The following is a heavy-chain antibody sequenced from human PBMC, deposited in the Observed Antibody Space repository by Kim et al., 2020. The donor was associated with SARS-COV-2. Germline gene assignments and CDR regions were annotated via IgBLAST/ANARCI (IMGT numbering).Heavy chain of an antibody. Sequence: GGSLRLSCAASGFTFSSYDMHWVRQATGKGLEWVSAIGTAGDTYYPGSVKGRFTISRENAKNSLYLQMNSLRAGDTAVYYCARGAFWSGYYRGLDYWGQGTLVTVSS. CDR3: ARGAFWSGYYRGLDY. V-gene: IGHV3-13*04. D-gene: IGHD3-3*01. J-gene: IGHJ4*02. CDR2: IGTAGDT. CDR1: GFTFSSYD.